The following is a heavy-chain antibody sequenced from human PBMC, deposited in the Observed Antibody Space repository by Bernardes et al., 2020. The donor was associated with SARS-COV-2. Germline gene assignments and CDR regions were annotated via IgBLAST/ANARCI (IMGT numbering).Heavy chain of an antibody. D-gene: IGHD3-22*01. J-gene: IGHJ4*02. CDR3: ARARITMIVVVNEFDY. Sequence: SETLSLTRTVSGGSISSGGYYWSWIRQHPGKGLEWIGYIYYSGSTYYNPSLKSRVTISVDTSKNQFSLKLSSVTAADTAVYYCARARITMIVVVNEFDYWGQGTLVTVSS. CDR1: GGSISSGGYY. CDR2: IYYSGST. V-gene: IGHV4-31*03.